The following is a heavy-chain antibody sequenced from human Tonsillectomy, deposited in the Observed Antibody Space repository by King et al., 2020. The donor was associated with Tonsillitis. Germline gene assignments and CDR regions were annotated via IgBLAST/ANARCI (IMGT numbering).Heavy chain of an antibody. CDR3: ARIVVVVAATSPLFDY. CDR2: IYYSGST. Sequence: QLQESGPGLVKPSETLSLTCTVSGGSISSSSYYWGWIRQPPGKGLEWIGSIYYSGSTYYNPSLKSRVTISVDTSKNQFSLKLSSVTAADTAVYYCARIVVVVAATSPLFDYWGQGTLVTVSS. J-gene: IGHJ4*02. CDR1: GGSISSSSYY. D-gene: IGHD2-15*01. V-gene: IGHV4-39*01.